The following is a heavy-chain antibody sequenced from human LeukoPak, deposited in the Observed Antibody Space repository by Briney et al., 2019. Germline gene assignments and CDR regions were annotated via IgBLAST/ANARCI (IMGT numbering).Heavy chain of an antibody. CDR2: IKQDETEK. CDR1: TFTFSSYW. Sequence: GGSLRLSCAVPTFTFSSYWMSWVRQAPGKGLEWVANIKQDETEKYYVDSVRGRFTISRNNAKNSLYLQMNSLRAEDTAVYYCARVDRSPFDPWGQGTLVTVSS. CDR3: ARVDRSPFDP. D-gene: IGHD3-9*01. V-gene: IGHV3-7*01. J-gene: IGHJ5*02.